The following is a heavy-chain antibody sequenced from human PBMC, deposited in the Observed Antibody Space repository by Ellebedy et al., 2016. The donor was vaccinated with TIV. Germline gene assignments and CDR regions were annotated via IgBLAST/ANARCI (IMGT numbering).Heavy chain of an antibody. V-gene: IGHV1-69*04. CDR3: ARAPYGSGRPVADY. Sequence: AASVKVSCKASGYTFSSYAISWVRQAPGQGLEWMGRIIPILGIANYAQKFQGRVTITADKSTSTAYMELSSLRSEDTAVYYCARAPYGSGRPVADYWGQGTLVTVSS. CDR2: IIPILGIA. D-gene: IGHD3-10*01. J-gene: IGHJ4*02. CDR1: GYTFSSYA.